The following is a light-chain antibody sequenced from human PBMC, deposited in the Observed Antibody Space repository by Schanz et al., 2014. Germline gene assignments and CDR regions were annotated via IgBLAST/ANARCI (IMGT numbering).Light chain of an antibody. CDR1: QSVSSN. CDR2: GAS. CDR3: QQRSNWPLT. V-gene: IGKV3D-20*02. Sequence: EIVMTQSPGTLSVSPGERVTLSCRASQSVSSNLAWYQKKPGQAPRLLIYGASSRATGIPDRFSGSGSGTDFTLTISRLEPEDFAVYYCQQRSNWPLTFGGGTKVEIK. J-gene: IGKJ4*01.